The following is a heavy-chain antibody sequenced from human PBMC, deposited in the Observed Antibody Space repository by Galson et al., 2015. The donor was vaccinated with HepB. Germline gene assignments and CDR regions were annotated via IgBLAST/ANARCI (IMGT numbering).Heavy chain of an antibody. J-gene: IGHJ4*02. V-gene: IGHV4-38-2*02. D-gene: IGHD3-22*01. CDR3: ARDYYDSSGYYFIFDY. CDR1: GYSISSGYY. Sequence: ETLSLTCTVSGYSISSGYYWGWIRQPPGKGLVWIGSIYHSGSTYYNPSLKSRVTISVDTSKNQFSLKLSSVTAADTAVYYCARDYYDSSGYYFIFDYWGQGTLVTVSS. CDR2: IYHSGST.